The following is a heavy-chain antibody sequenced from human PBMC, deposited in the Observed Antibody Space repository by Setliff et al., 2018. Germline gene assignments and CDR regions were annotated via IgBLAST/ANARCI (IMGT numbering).Heavy chain of an antibody. CDR1: GFTVSSNY. D-gene: IGHD3-3*01. CDR3: AGTIFGVQYYFDY. Sequence: GGSLRLSCAASGFTVSSNYMSWVRQAPGKGPEYVSIIYTDGTTYYTDSVKGRFTISRDNSKNMLYLQLNSPRAEDTAVYFCAGTIFGVQYYFDYWGQGTLVTVSS. J-gene: IGHJ4*02. V-gene: IGHV3-66*01. CDR2: IYTDGTT.